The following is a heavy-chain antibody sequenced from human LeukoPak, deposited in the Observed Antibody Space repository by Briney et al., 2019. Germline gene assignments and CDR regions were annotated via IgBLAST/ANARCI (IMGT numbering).Heavy chain of an antibody. Sequence: ASVKVSCKASGYTFTGYYMHWVRQAPGQGLEWMGWINPNSGGTNYAQKFQGRVTTTRDTSISTAYMELSRLRSDDTAVYYCARMGSSSWYYYFDYWGQGTLVTVSS. CDR2: INPNSGGT. D-gene: IGHD6-13*01. CDR1: GYTFTGYY. CDR3: ARMGSSSWYYYFDY. V-gene: IGHV1-2*02. J-gene: IGHJ4*02.